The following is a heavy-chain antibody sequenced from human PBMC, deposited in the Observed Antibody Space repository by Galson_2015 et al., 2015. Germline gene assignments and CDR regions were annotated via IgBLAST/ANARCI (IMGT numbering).Heavy chain of an antibody. CDR2: ISGRGGSI. CDR3: AKDRGGIADY. J-gene: IGHJ4*02. D-gene: IGHD2-15*01. V-gene: IGHV3-23*01. CDR1: GFTFGTSA. Sequence: SLRLSCAASGFTFGTSAMAWVRLPLGKGLEWVSGISGRGGSIYYADSVKGRFTISRDNSKNTLYLQMNSLRAEDTAVYYCAKDRGGIADYWGQGTLVTVSS.